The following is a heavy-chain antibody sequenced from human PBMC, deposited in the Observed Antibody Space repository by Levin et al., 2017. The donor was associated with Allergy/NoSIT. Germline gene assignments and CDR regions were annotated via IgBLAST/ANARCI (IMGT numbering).Heavy chain of an antibody. J-gene: IGHJ6*02. CDR3: AKDLGDIVVVPAAPAVLDGMDV. Sequence: GGSLRLSCAASGFTFSSYAMSWVRQAPGKGLEWVSAISGSGGSTYYADSVKGRFTISRDNSKNTLYLQMNSLRAEDTAVYYCAKDLGDIVVVPAAPAVLDGMDVWGQGTTVTVSS. CDR2: ISGSGGST. D-gene: IGHD2-2*01. V-gene: IGHV3-23*01. CDR1: GFTFSSYA.